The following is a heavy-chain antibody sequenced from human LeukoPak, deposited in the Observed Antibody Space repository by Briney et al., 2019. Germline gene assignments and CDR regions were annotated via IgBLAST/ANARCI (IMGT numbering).Heavy chain of an antibody. V-gene: IGHV3-7*01. J-gene: IGHJ4*02. CDR3: ASATN. Sequence: GGSLRLSCAASGFTFAGHWMSWVRQAPGKGPEWVASIKEDGSERHYVDSVKGRFTISGDNAKNSLYLQMNGLSAEDTAVYYCASATNWGQGALVTVSS. CDR2: IKEDGSER. D-gene: IGHD4-11*01. CDR1: GFTFAGHW.